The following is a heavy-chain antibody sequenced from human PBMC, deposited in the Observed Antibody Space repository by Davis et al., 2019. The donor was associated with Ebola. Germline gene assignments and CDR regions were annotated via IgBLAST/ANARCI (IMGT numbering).Heavy chain of an antibody. CDR1: GFPSSSYA. D-gene: IGHD6-19*01. CDR3: AKGAGSSGWYDYFDY. Sequence: GGSLRLSCPASGFPSSSYAMSWVRQAPGKGLEWVPAFSGSGGSTYYADSVKGRYTISRDNSKNTLYLQMNSLRAEDTAVYYCAKGAGSSGWYDYFDYWGQGTLVTVSS. V-gene: IGHV3-23*01. J-gene: IGHJ4*02. CDR2: FSGSGGST.